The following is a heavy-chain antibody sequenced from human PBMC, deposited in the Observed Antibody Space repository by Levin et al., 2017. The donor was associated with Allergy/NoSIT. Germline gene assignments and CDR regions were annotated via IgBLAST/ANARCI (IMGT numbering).Heavy chain of an antibody. V-gene: IGHV5-51*01. CDR1: GYTFAIYW. J-gene: IGHJ4*02. CDR2: IYPGDSDA. Sequence: GGSLRLSCKGSGYTFAIYWIGWVRQMPGKGLEWMGVIYPGDSDARYSPSFQGQVTISVDKSISTAYLEWSSLKASDTAMYYCLRPGTRDAYNSFDYWGQGTLVTVSS. D-gene: IGHD5-24*01. CDR3: LRPGTRDAYNSFDY.